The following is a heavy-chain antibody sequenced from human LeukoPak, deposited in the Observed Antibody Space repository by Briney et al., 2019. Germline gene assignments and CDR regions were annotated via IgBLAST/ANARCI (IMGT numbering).Heavy chain of an antibody. J-gene: IGHJ4*02. D-gene: IGHD1-26*01. V-gene: IGHV3-48*03. CDR2: ISSSGSTI. Sequence: GGSLRLSCAASGFTFSSYEMNWVRQAPGKGLEWVSYISSSGSTIYYADSVKGRFTISRYNAKNSLYLQMNSLRAEDTAVYYCARDPTVGATQGPLDYWGQGTLVTVSS. CDR1: GFTFSSYE. CDR3: ARDPTVGATQGPLDY.